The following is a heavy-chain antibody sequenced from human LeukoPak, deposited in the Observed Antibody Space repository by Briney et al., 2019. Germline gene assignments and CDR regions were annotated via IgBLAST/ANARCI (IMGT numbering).Heavy chain of an antibody. J-gene: IGHJ4*02. CDR3: AKDFRIGYSAHFDY. Sequence: GGSLRLSCAASGFTFGNFAMTWVRQAPGKGLEWVSLVSSSGGGTYYADSVKGRFTISRDNSKNTLYLQMDSLRGEDTAVYYCAKDFRIGYSAHFDYWGQGALVTVSS. V-gene: IGHV3-23*01. CDR2: VSSSGGGT. D-gene: IGHD2-21*01. CDR1: GFTFGNFA.